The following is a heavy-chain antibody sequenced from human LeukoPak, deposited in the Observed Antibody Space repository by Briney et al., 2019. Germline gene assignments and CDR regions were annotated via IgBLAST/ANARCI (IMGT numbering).Heavy chain of an antibody. D-gene: IGHD1-26*01. CDR3: ARDLGGTNFDY. CDR2: IIPIFGTA. V-gene: IGHV1-69*05. J-gene: IGHJ4*02. CDR1: GGTFSSYA. Sequence: ASVKVSCKASGGTFSSYAISWVRQAPGQGLEWMGGIIPIFGTANYAQKLQGRVTMTTDTSTSTAYMELRSLTSDDTAVYYCARDLGGTNFDYWGQGALVTVSS.